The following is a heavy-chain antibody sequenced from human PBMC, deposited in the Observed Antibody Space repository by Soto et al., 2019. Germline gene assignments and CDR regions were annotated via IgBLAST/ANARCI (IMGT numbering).Heavy chain of an antibody. CDR2: ISAYNGNT. V-gene: IGHV1-18*01. Sequence: ASVKVSCKASGYTFTSYGISWVRQAPGQGLEGMGWISAYNGNTNYAQKLQGRVTMTTDTSTSTAYMELRSLRSDDTAVYYCARVRYYDSSGYYIPDAFDIWGQGTMVTVSS. CDR1: GYTFTSYG. J-gene: IGHJ3*02. D-gene: IGHD3-22*01. CDR3: ARVRYYDSSGYYIPDAFDI.